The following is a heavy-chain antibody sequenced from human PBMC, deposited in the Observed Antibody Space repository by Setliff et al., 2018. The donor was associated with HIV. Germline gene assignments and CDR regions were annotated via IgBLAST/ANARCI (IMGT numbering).Heavy chain of an antibody. Sequence: GGSLRLSCAASGFTFSPYWMHWVRQAPGKGLEWVSGINWNGAATGYADSVKGRFTTSRDNTKNSLYLQMNRLRAEDTALYYCASLFSKEVAGDDYWGQGTLVTVSS. V-gene: IGHV3-20*04. CDR2: INWNGAAT. CDR3: ASLFSKEVAGDDY. CDR1: GFTFSPYW. J-gene: IGHJ4*02. D-gene: IGHD6-19*01.